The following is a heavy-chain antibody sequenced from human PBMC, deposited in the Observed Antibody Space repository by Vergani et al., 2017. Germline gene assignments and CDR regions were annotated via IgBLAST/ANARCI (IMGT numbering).Heavy chain of an antibody. D-gene: IGHD2-2*01. CDR1: GDSLRGHY. Sequence: QVQLRQWGAGLVKPSETLSLTCGIYGDSLRGHYWSWIRQSPGKGLEWIGEINHSGSTNYNPSLKSRVTISVDTSKNQFSLKLSSVTAADTAVYYCARGRTVYCSSTSCLLNWFDPWGQGTLVTVSS. J-gene: IGHJ5*02. CDR2: INHSGST. CDR3: ARGRTVYCSSTSCLLNWFDP. V-gene: IGHV4-34*02.